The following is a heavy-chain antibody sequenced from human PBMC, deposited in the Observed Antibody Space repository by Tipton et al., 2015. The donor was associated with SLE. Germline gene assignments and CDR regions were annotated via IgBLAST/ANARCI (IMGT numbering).Heavy chain of an antibody. Sequence: TLSLTCSVSGDSISRNYWIWIRQPPGKGLEWIGNIYYSGSPYYNPSLKSRVTISVNTSKNQFSLRLSSVTAADTAMFYCASGTLEWSHEPDYWGQGTLVTVSS. V-gene: IGHV4-59*12. CDR3: ASGTLEWSHEPDY. J-gene: IGHJ4*02. D-gene: IGHD3-3*01. CDR2: IYYSGSP. CDR1: GDSISRNY.